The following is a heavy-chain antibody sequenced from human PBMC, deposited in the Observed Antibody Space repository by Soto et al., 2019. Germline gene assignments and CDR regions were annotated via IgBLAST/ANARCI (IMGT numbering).Heavy chain of an antibody. Sequence: QLQLQESGPGLVKPSETLSLTCTVSGGSISSSPYYWGWIRQPPGKGLEWIGNIYYNGNTFYNPSLKSRVTLSVNTSKNQFPLKLSSVTAADTAVYYCARHGPLSNNWNQLDYWGQGTLVTVSS. CDR1: GGSISSSPYY. CDR2: IYYNGNT. J-gene: IGHJ4*02. CDR3: ARHGPLSNNWNQLDY. D-gene: IGHD1-1*01. V-gene: IGHV4-39*01.